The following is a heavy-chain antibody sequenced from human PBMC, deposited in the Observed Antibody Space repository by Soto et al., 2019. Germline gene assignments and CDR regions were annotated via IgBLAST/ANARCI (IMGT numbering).Heavy chain of an antibody. Sequence: SETLSLTCAVSGGSISSYYWTWIRQPPGKGLEWIGYIYYSGSTNYNPSLKSRVTISVDTSKNQFSLKLSSVTAADTAVYYCATDKDDCWSGSNNWLGHGGQGALVAVSS. D-gene: IGHD3-3*01. CDR1: GGSISSYY. CDR3: ATDKDDCWSGSNNWLGH. V-gene: IGHV4-59*01. J-gene: IGHJ5*02. CDR2: IYYSGST.